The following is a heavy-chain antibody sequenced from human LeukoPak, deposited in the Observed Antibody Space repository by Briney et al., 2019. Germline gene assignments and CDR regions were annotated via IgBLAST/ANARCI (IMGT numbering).Heavy chain of an antibody. V-gene: IGHV4-39*01. CDR1: GGSISSSSYY. J-gene: IGHJ4*02. Sequence: SETLSLTCTDSGGSISSSSYYWGWIRQPPGKGLEWIGTIYYNGNTYYNPSLKSRVTISVDTSKNQFSLKLSSVTAADTAVYYCARISSGPTMIRGVFDYWGQGALVTISS. CDR2: IYYNGNT. CDR3: ARISSGPTMIRGVFDY. D-gene: IGHD3-10*01.